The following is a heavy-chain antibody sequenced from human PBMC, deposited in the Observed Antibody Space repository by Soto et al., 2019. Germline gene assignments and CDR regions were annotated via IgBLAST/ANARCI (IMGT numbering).Heavy chain of an antibody. V-gene: IGHV3-66*01. D-gene: IGHD3-16*01. Sequence: EVPLVESGGGLVQPGGSLRLSCAASGFGVSNNYMSWVRQAPGKGLEWVSAINSGGNTYYADSVKGRLTISRDNSKNTVYLQRNSVGAEDKDVYYCASGGCSYGYGEYYYYGMDVWAQGTTVTVSS. J-gene: IGHJ6*02. CDR1: GFGVSNNY. CDR3: ASGGCSYGYGEYYYYGMDV. CDR2: INSGGNT.